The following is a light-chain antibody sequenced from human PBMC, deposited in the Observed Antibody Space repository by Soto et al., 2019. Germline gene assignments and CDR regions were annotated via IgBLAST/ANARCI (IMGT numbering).Light chain of an antibody. J-gene: IGKJ5*01. CDR3: QQADTFPIT. CDR1: QSINTK. Sequence: DIQRTQSPSSLSASVGDRVTITCRASQSINTKLNWYQQKPGKAPKLLIYSASSLQSGVPSRFSGSGFGTDFTLTISSLQPEDFATYYCQQADTFPITFGQGTRLEIK. V-gene: IGKV1-39*01. CDR2: SAS.